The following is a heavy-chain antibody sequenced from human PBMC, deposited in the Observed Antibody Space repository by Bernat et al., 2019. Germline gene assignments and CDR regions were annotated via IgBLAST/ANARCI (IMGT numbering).Heavy chain of an antibody. J-gene: IGHJ4*02. V-gene: IGHV4-59*01. CDR1: GGSISSYY. Sequence: QVQRQESGPGLVKPSETLSLTCTVSGGSISSYYWSWIRQPPGKGLEWIGYIYYSGSTNYNPSLKSRVTISVDTSKNQFSLKLSSVTAADTAVYYCARSRLRLASFDYWGQGTLVTVSS. CDR3: ARSRLRLASFDY. D-gene: IGHD5-12*01. CDR2: IYYSGST.